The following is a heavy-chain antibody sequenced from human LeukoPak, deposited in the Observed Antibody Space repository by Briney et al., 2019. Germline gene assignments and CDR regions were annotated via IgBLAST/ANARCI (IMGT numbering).Heavy chain of an antibody. Sequence: AGGSLRLSCAASGFTVSSNYMSWVRQAPGEGLEWVSVIYSGGSTYYADSVKGRFTISRDNSKNTLYLQMNSLRAEDTAVYYCAREREQLVTLSAFDIWGQGTMVTVSS. V-gene: IGHV3-66*01. J-gene: IGHJ3*02. CDR2: IYSGGST. CDR3: AREREQLVTLSAFDI. CDR1: GFTVSSNY. D-gene: IGHD6-6*01.